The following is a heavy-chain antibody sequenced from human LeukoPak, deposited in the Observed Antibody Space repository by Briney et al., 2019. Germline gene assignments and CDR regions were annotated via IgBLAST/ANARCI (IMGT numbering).Heavy chain of an antibody. CDR2: ISYDGSNK. V-gene: IGHV3-30*04. D-gene: IGHD5-24*01. J-gene: IGHJ4*02. Sequence: GRSLRLSCAASGFTFSSYAMHWVRQAPGKGLEWVAVISYDGSNKYYADSVKGRFTISRVNSKNTLYLQMNSLRAEDTAVYYCASGEQGKEIDYWGQGTLVTVSS. CDR1: GFTFSSYA. CDR3: ASGEQGKEIDY.